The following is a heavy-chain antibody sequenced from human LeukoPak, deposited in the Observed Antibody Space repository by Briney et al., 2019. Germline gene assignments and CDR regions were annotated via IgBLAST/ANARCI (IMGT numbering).Heavy chain of an antibody. V-gene: IGHV3-30*18. CDR2: ISYDGSNK. CDR3: AKDQRGYYGSGSYPVG. Sequence: PGGSLRPSCAASGFTFSSYGMHWVRQAPGKGLGWVAVISYDGSNKYYADSVKGRFTISRDNSKNTLYLQMNSLRAEDTAVYYCAKDQRGYYGSGSYPVGWGQGTLVTVSS. CDR1: GFTFSSYG. J-gene: IGHJ4*02. D-gene: IGHD3-10*01.